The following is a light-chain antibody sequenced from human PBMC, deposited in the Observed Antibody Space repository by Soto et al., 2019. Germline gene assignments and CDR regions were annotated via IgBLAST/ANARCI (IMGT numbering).Light chain of an antibody. CDR2: DAS. Sequence: DIQMTQSPSSLSASVGDSVTITCRASQSISGWLAWYQQKPGEAPKVLIYDASSLESGVPSRFSGSGSGTEFTLTISSLQPDDFAPYYCQHYDSYPWAFGQGTKVEIK. J-gene: IGKJ1*01. CDR3: QHYDSYPWA. CDR1: QSISGW. V-gene: IGKV1-5*01.